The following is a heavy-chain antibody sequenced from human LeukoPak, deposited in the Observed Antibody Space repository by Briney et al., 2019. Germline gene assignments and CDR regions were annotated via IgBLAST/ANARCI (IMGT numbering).Heavy chain of an antibody. Sequence: ASVKVSCKASGYTFTSYDINWVRQATGQGLEWMGWISAYNGHTNYAQKFQGRVTMTRDTSISTAYMEVSRLRSDDTAVYYCARGGKYGCSGGSCYADSWGQGALVTVSS. D-gene: IGHD2-15*01. J-gene: IGHJ5*01. CDR2: ISAYNGHT. CDR1: GYTFTSYD. CDR3: ARGGKYGCSGGSCYADS. V-gene: IGHV1-8*01.